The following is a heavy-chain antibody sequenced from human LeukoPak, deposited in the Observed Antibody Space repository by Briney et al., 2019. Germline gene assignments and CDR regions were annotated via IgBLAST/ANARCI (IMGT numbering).Heavy chain of an antibody. CDR3: AREETPYYFDY. Sequence: GRSLRLSCAASGFSFSSYAMHWVRQAPGKGLEWVAVISYDGSTKYYADSVKGRFTISRDNSKNTLYLQMNSRRAEDTAVYYCAREETPYYFDYWGQGPLATVSS. J-gene: IGHJ4*02. V-gene: IGHV3-30*01. CDR2: ISYDGSTK. CDR1: GFSFSSYA. D-gene: IGHD5-24*01.